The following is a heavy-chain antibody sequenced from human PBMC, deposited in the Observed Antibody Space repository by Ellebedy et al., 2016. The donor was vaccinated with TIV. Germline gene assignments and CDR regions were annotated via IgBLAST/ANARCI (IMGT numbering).Heavy chain of an antibody. V-gene: IGHV4-38-2*02. Sequence: MPSETLSLTCIVSTYSINSGYYWGWIRQPPGKGPEWIGSIYLSWSTYYNPSLTSRLIISVDTSKNQFSLKLSSVTAADTALYYCARVSPQYDYDGGAYYYGDWYFDLWGRGTLVSVSS. J-gene: IGHJ2*01. D-gene: IGHD3-22*01. CDR2: IYLSWST. CDR3: ARVSPQYDYDGGAYYYGDWYFDL. CDR1: TYSINSGYY.